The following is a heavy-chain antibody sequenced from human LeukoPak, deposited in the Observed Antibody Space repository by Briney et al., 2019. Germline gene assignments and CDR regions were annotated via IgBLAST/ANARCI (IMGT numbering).Heavy chain of an antibody. CDR3: ARDQTVTKDYSGMDV. CDR1: GVSISSGGYY. D-gene: IGHD4-17*01. V-gene: IGHV4-31*03. J-gene: IGHJ6*02. Sequence: SQTLSLTCTVSGVSISSGGYYWTWIRQHPGRGLEWIGYIYNSGITYYNPSLKSRVTISVDTSKNQFSLELSSVSAADTAVYYCARDQTVTKDYSGMDVWGQGTTVTVSS. CDR2: IYNSGIT.